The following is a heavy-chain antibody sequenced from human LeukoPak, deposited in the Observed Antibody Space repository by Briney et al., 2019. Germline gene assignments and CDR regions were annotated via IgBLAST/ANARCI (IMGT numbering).Heavy chain of an antibody. J-gene: IGHJ4*02. Sequence: GGSLRLSCAASGFTFSSYGMHWVRQAPGKGLEWVAVISYDGSNKYYADSVKGRFTISRDNSKNTLYLQMNSLRAEDTAVYYCASGGSSAYWGQGTLVTVSS. V-gene: IGHV3-30*03. CDR1: GFTFSSYG. CDR3: ASGGSSAY. D-gene: IGHD6-6*01. CDR2: ISYDGSNK.